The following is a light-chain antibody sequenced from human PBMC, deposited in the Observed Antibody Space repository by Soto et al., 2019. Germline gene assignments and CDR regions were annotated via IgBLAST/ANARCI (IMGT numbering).Light chain of an antibody. J-gene: IGKJ4*01. CDR3: RQRSNWPPFT. CDR1: QSISNF. CDR2: DAS. V-gene: IGKV3-11*01. Sequence: EIVLTQSPATLSLSPGERATLSCRASQSISNFLAWYQQKPGQAPRLLIYDASKRATDIPDRFIGSGSGTDFTLTISSREPEDFAVYYCRQRSNWPPFTFGGGTKVEI.